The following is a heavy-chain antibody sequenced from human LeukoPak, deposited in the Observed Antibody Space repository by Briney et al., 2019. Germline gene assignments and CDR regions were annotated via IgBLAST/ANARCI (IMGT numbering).Heavy chain of an antibody. J-gene: IGHJ4*02. CDR3: ASSNYDFWSGYYH. CDR2: IYHTGNT. D-gene: IGHD3-3*01. CDR1: NDSIRNYY. V-gene: IGHV4-59*01. Sequence: SETLSLTCSVSNDSIRNYYWSWIRQPPGKALEWIGYIYHTGNTNYNPSLKSRLTMSIDTSKNQFSLNLNSVTAADTAVYYCASSNYDFWSGYYHWGQGTLVTVSS.